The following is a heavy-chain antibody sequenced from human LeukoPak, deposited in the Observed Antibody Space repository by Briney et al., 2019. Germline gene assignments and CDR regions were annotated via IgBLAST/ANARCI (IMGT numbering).Heavy chain of an antibody. D-gene: IGHD3-22*01. CDR3: ARDYYDSTNWFDP. Sequence: VASVKVSFKASGYTFTNYYMHWVRQAPGQGLEWMGWINPNSGGTNYAQKFQGRVTMTRDTSISTAYMELSRLRSDDTAVYYCARDYYDSTNWFDPWGQGTLVTVSS. CDR1: GYTFTNYY. V-gene: IGHV1-2*02. J-gene: IGHJ5*02. CDR2: INPNSGGT.